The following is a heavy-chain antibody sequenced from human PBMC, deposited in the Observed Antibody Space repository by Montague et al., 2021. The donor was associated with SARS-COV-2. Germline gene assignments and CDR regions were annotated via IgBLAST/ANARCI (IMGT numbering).Heavy chain of an antibody. CDR3: ARHSGVTEVAGLDY. V-gene: IGHV4-39*01. Sequence: SETLSLTCSVSGNSLSNSSYFWCWFRQPPRKGLEWIGSFYFGGKFLYNSSLDSRVTISVDTSNNYFSLQLSSVTASDTAVYYCARHSGVTEVAGLDYWGQGILVTVSS. D-gene: IGHD6-19*01. CDR1: GNSLSNSSYF. J-gene: IGHJ4*02. CDR2: FYFGGKF.